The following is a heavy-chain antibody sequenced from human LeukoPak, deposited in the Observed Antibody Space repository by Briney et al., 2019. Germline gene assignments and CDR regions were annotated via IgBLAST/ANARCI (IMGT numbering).Heavy chain of an antibody. CDR3: ARGGRAAWGSSWYPYYYYYMDV. V-gene: IGHV1-24*01. CDR2: FDPEDGET. J-gene: IGHJ6*03. Sequence: ASVEVSCKVSGYTLTELSIHWVRQAPGKGLEWMGGFDPEDGETINAQKFQGRVTMTEDTSTDTAYMELSRLRSEDTAVYYCARGGRAAWGSSWYPYYYYYMDVWGKGTTVTISS. D-gene: IGHD6-13*01. CDR1: GYTLTELS.